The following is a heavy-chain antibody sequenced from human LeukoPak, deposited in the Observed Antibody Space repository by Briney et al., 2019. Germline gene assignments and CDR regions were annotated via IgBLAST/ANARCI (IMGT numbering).Heavy chain of an antibody. V-gene: IGHV4-4*02. CDR3: ARYNDEDFYYSMDV. D-gene: IGHD1-1*01. CDR1: GGSISSSNW. CDR2: IYHSGRT. J-gene: IGHJ6*02. Sequence: SGTLSLTCGVSGGSISSSNWCSWVRQSPGKGLELIGEIYHSGRTNYNPSLKRRVTISVDKSKNQFSLKLTSVTAADTAVYYCARYNDEDFYYSMDVWGQGTTVTVSS.